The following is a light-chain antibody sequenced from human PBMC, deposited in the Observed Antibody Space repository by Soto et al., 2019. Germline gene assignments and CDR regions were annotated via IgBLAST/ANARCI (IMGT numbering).Light chain of an antibody. CDR1: SSDVGGYNY. V-gene: IGLV2-11*01. Sequence: QSVLTRPRAVSVSPGQSVTISCTGPSSDVGGYNYVSWYQEQPCKAPKLMIYDVSKLPSWVPDLFSGLNSGNTAALTMYGLQADDSAVYYCGSYAGSSSYVFGTGTKVTVL. J-gene: IGLJ1*01. CDR2: DVS. CDR3: GSYAGSSSYV.